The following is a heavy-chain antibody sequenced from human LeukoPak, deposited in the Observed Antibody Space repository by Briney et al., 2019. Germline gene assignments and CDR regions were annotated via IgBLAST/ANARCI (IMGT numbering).Heavy chain of an antibody. Sequence: KSGGSLRLSCAASGFTFSSYSMNWVRQAPGKGLEWVSSISSSSSYIYYADSVKGRFTISRDNAKNSLYLQMNSLRAEDTAVYYCAREGWMENEWEPSSAGAYYYGMDVWGQGTTVTVSS. V-gene: IGHV3-21*01. CDR2: ISSSSSYI. D-gene: IGHD6-19*01. J-gene: IGHJ6*02. CDR1: GFTFSSYS. CDR3: AREGWMENEWEPSSAGAYYYGMDV.